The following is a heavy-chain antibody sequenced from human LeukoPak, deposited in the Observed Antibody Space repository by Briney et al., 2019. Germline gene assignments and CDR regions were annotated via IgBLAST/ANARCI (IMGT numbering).Heavy chain of an antibody. CDR2: ISGSGNRA. J-gene: IGHJ4*02. V-gene: IGHV3-23*01. CDR1: RFTFSTYA. Sequence: GGTLRLSCAASRFTFSTYAMSWVRQAPGKGLEWVSAISGSGNRAYHADSVKGSFTISRDNSKNMLYLQMKSLRAEDTALYYCEKDADISVELVVITSFDSWGQGTLVTVSS. CDR3: EKDADISVELVVITSFDS. D-gene: IGHD3-22*01.